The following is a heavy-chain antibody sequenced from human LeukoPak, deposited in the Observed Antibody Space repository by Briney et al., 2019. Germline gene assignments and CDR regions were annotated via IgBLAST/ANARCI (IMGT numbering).Heavy chain of an antibody. CDR3: ARDGMTYYDILTGDFDY. CDR2: ICSSSSYI. Sequence: PGGSLRLSCAASGFTFSSYSMNWVRQAPGKGLELVPSICSSSSYIYYADSVKGRFTISRDNAKNSLYLQMNSLRAEDTAVYYCARDGMTYYDILTGDFDYWGQRTLVTVSS. D-gene: IGHD3-9*01. CDR1: GFTFSSYS. J-gene: IGHJ4*02. V-gene: IGHV3-21*01.